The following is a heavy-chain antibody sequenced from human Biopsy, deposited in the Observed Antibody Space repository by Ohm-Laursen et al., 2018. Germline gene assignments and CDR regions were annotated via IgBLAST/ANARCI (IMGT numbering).Heavy chain of an antibody. Sequence: SLRLSCSASRFTFSTYGMHWVRQAPGKGLEWVAVISFDGSDQKYADSVKGRFTISRDNSKNPLYLQMNSLRAEDTAVFYCVKDRGAAGTDYYYGMDVWGQGTTVTVSS. J-gene: IGHJ6*02. CDR1: RFTFSTYG. CDR3: VKDRGAAGTDYYYGMDV. D-gene: IGHD3-10*01. CDR2: ISFDGSDQ. V-gene: IGHV3-30*18.